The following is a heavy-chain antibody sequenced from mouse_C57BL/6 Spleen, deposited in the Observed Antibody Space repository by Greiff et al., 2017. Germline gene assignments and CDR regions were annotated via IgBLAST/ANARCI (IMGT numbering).Heavy chain of an antibody. CDR2: IRSKSNNYAT. CDR3: VRRGYYGNYWYFDV. CDR1: GFSFNTYA. D-gene: IGHD2-1*01. V-gene: IGHV10-1*01. J-gene: IGHJ1*03. Sequence: EVQVVESGGGLVQPKGSLKLSCAASGFSFNTYAMNWVRQAPGKGLEWVARIRSKSNNYATYYADSVKDRFTISRDDSESMLYLQMNNLKTEDTAMYYCVRRGYYGNYWYFDVWGTGTTVTVSS.